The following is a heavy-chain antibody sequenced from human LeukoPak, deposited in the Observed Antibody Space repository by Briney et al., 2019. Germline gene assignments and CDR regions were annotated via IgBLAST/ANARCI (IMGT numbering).Heavy chain of an antibody. D-gene: IGHD2-2*01. CDR1: GGSISSGDYY. J-gene: IGHJ4*02. Sequence: PSQTLSLTCTVSGGSISSGDYYWSWIRQPPGKGLEWIGYIYFSGHTYYNPSLKSRSLMSLDTSKNQFSLEVRSVTAADTAVYYCASKYCTSTSCYETFDRWGQGTLVTVSS. V-gene: IGHV4-30-4*08. CDR3: ASKYCTSTSCYETFDR. CDR2: IYFSGHT.